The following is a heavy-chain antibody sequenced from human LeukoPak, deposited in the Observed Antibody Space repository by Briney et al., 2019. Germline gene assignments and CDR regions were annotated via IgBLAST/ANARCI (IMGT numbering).Heavy chain of an antibody. D-gene: IGHD2-15*01. CDR1: GFTFSSYE. V-gene: IGHV3-48*03. Sequence: GGSLRLSCAASGFTFSSYEMNWVRQAPGKGLEWVSYISSSGSTIYYADSVKGRFTISRDNAKNSLFLQMNGLRAEDTAVYYCARVLRYCSGGNCYSGGLGYMDVWGKGTTVTISS. CDR3: ARVLRYCSGGNCYSGGLGYMDV. CDR2: ISSSGSTI. J-gene: IGHJ6*03.